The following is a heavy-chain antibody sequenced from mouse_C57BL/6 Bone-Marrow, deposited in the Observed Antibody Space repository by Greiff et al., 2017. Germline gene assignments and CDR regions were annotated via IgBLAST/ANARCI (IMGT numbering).Heavy chain of an antibody. CDR3: ARSYYGNYPYYFDY. V-gene: IGHV1-22*01. Sequence: EVQLQQSGPELVKPGASVKMSCKASGYTFTDYNMHWVKQSHGKSLEWIGYINPNNGGTSYNQKFKGKATLTVNKSSSTAYMELRSLTSEDSAVYYCARSYYGNYPYYFDYWGQGTTLTVSS. J-gene: IGHJ2*01. CDR1: GYTFTDYN. CDR2: INPNNGGT. D-gene: IGHD2-10*01.